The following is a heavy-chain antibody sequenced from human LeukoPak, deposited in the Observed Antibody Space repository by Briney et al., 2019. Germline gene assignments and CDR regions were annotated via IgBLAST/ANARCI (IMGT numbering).Heavy chain of an antibody. J-gene: IGHJ3*01. CDR1: GGSINNYY. D-gene: IGHD3-10*01. CDR3: ARSRPLHASGSFYNVDGLDV. Sequence: NPSETLSLTCTVSGGSINNYYCHWIRQPAGKGLEWIGRIHTSGTANYNPSLNSRVTMSVDTSKSHFSLKLTSVTAADTALYYCARSRPLHASGSFYNVDGLDVWGLGTMVTVSS. CDR2: IHTSGTA. V-gene: IGHV4-4*07.